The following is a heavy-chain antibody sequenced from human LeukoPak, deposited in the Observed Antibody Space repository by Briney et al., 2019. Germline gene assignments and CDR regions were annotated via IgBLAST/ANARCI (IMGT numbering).Heavy chain of an antibody. V-gene: IGHV3-30*02. CDR1: GFNFNNYD. D-gene: IGHD3-16*01. CDR3: ASVGGRRRPYLFDY. J-gene: IGHJ4*02. CDR2: IKFHGHET. Sequence: PGGSLRLSCVASGFNFNNYDFHWVRQAPGKGLEWVAFIKFHGHETFYADSVEGRFTFSRDNSRNTLYLQINSLRSEDTAVYYCASVGGRRRPYLFDYWGQGTLVTVSS.